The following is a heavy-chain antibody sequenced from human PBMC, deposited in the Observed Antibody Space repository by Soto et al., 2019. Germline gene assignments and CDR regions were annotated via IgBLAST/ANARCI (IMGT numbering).Heavy chain of an antibody. Sequence: SGPTLVKPTQTLTLTCTFSGFSLSTSGVGVVWIRQPPGKALEWLALIYWNDDKRYSPSLKSRLTITKDTSKNQVVLTMTNMGPVDTATYYCAHVLVVWGSYRPRYYFDYWGQGTLVTVSS. V-gene: IGHV2-5*01. CDR1: GFSLSTSGVG. CDR2: IYWNDDK. CDR3: AHVLVVWGSYRPRYYFDY. D-gene: IGHD3-16*02. J-gene: IGHJ4*02.